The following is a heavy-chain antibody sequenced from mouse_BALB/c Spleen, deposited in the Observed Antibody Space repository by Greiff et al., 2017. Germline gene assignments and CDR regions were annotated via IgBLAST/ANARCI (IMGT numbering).Heavy chain of an antibody. CDR2: INPSTGYT. Sequence: QVQLKESGAELAKPGASVKMSCKASGYTFTSYWMHWVKQRPGQGLEWIGYINPSTGYTEYNQKFKDKATLTADKSSSTAYMQLSSLTSEDSAVYYCARGGRGDYFDYWGQGTTLTVSS. J-gene: IGHJ2*01. V-gene: IGHV1-7*01. CDR3: ARGGRGDYFDY. D-gene: IGHD1-1*01. CDR1: GYTFTSYW.